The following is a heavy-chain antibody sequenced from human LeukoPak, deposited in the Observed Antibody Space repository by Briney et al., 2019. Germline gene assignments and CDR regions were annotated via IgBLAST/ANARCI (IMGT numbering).Heavy chain of an antibody. CDR2: ISSSSSYI. CDR3: ARDRMYCSSTSCNFLDY. V-gene: IGHV3-21*01. J-gene: IGHJ4*02. D-gene: IGHD2-2*01. CDR1: GFTFSSYS. Sequence: GGSLRLSCAASGFTFSSYSMNWVRQAPGKGLEWVSSISSSSSYIYYADSVKGRFTISRDNAKNSLYLQMNSLRAEDTAVYYCARDRMYCSSTSCNFLDYWGQGTLVTVSS.